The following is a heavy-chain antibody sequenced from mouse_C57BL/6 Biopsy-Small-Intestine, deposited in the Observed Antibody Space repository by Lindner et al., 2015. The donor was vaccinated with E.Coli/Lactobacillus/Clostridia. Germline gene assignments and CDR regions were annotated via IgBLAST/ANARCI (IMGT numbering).Heavy chain of an antibody. V-gene: IGHV1-39*01. J-gene: IGHJ3*01. CDR3: AKDEFAY. Sequence: VQLQESGAELVKPGASVKISCKASGYSFTGYNINWVKQSHGKSLEWIGNINPYFGNTNYNQKFKGKATLTVDKSSSTAYMQLNSLTSEDSAVYYCAKDEFAYWGQGTLVTVSA. CDR2: INPYFGNT. CDR1: GYSFTGYN.